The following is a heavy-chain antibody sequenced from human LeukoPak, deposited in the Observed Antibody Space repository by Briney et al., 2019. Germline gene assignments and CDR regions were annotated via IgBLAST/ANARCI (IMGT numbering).Heavy chain of an antibody. CDR2: ISGSDGNT. CDR3: AKVMSGSYWTYFDY. CDR1: GFIFSTYA. J-gene: IGHJ4*02. D-gene: IGHD1-26*01. Sequence: GGSLRLSCAASGFIFSTYAMTWVRQAPGKGLEWVSGISGSDGNTYYADSVKGRFTISRDKSMDTLYLQMNSLRAEDTAVYYCAKVMSGSYWTYFDYWGQGTLVTVSS. V-gene: IGHV3-23*01.